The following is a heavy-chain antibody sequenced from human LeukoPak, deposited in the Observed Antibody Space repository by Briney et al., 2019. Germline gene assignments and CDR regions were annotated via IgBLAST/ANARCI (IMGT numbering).Heavy chain of an antibody. CDR3: ARGGRGSAAVVAPRSFGI. CDR2: TYTGGNS. CDR1: GFTVSSTH. D-gene: IGHD3-22*01. V-gene: IGHV3-53*01. Sequence: GGSLRLSCEASGFTVSSTHMVWVRQAPGKGLEWVSVTYTGGNSYYAGSVQGRFIISRDISKNTLYLQMNNLRAEDSALYYCARGGRGSAAVVAPRSFGIWGQGTMVTVSS. J-gene: IGHJ3*02.